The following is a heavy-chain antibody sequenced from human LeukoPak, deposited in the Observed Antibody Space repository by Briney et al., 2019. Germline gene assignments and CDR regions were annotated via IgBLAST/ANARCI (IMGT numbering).Heavy chain of an antibody. J-gene: IGHJ4*02. Sequence: GGSLRLSCAASGFTFSSYAMSWVRQAPGQGLEWVSAISGSGGSTYYADSVEGRFTISRDNSKNTLYLQMNSLRAEDTAVYYCAANSSGYYYNYWGQGTLVTVSS. CDR3: AANSSGYYYNY. CDR2: ISGSGGST. CDR1: GFTFSSYA. V-gene: IGHV3-23*01. D-gene: IGHD3-22*01.